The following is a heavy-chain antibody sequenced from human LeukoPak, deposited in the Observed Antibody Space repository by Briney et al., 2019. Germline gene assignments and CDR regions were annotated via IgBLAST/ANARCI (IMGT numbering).Heavy chain of an antibody. CDR1: GFTLSSYG. CDR2: ISCDGSNK. J-gene: IGHJ4*02. CDR3: AKGLAAAGTRAFDY. V-gene: IGHV3-30*18. Sequence: GGSLRLSCAASGFTLSSYGMHWVRQAPGKGMEWVAVISCDGSNKYYADSVKGRLTISRDNSKNTLYLQMNSLRAEDTAVYYCAKGLAAAGTRAFDYWGQGTLDTVSS. D-gene: IGHD6-13*01.